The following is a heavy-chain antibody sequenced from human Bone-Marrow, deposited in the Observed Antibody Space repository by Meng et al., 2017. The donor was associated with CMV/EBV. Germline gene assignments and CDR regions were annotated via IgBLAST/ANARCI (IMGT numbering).Heavy chain of an antibody. CDR1: GGSISSSNYF. Sequence: GSLRLSCTVPGGSISSSNYFWGWIRQPPGKGLEWLGIIYYSGSTYYNPSLKSRVTISVDTSKNQFSLKLSSVTAAVPAVYYCVRDLAYCGDDCSPDAFDIWGQGTMVTVSS. CDR3: VRDLAYCGDDCSPDAFDI. J-gene: IGHJ3*02. V-gene: IGHV4-39*07. CDR2: IYYSGST. D-gene: IGHD2-21*01.